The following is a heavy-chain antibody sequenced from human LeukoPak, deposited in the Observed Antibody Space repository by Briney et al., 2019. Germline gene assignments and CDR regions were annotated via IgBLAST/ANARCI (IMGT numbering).Heavy chain of an antibody. CDR2: IYRSGSI. V-gene: IGHV4-38-2*02. Sequence: SETLSLTCTVSGYSISSGYYWGWIRQPPGKGLEWIGSIYRSGSIYYNPSLKSRVTISVDTSKNQFSLKLSSVTAADTAIYYCARDLGGGTSDYWGQGTLVTVSS. D-gene: IGHD2-15*01. J-gene: IGHJ4*02. CDR1: GYSISSGYY. CDR3: ARDLGGGTSDY.